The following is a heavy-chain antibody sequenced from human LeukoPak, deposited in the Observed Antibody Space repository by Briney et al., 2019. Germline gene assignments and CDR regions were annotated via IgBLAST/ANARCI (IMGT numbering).Heavy chain of an antibody. CDR3: ASEGPVLRYFDWLGAFDI. CDR2: IKQDGSEK. Sequence: GGSLRLSCAASGFTFSSYWMSWVRQAPGKGLEWVANIKQDGSEKYYVDSVKGRFTISRDNAKNSLYLQMNSLRAEDTAVYYCASEGPVLRYFDWLGAFDIWGQGTMVTVSS. V-gene: IGHV3-7*01. J-gene: IGHJ3*02. D-gene: IGHD3-9*01. CDR1: GFTFSSYW.